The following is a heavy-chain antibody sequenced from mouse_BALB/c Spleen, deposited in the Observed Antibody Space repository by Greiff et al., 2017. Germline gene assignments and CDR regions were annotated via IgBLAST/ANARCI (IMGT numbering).Heavy chain of an antibody. V-gene: IGHV5-12-1*01. CDR2: ISSGGGST. Sequence: EVHLVESGGGLVKPGGSLKLSCAASGFAFSSYDMSWVRQTPEKRLEWVAYISSGGGSTYYPDTVKGRFTISRDNAKNTLYLQMSSLKSEDTAMYYCARHRGLRLYWYFDVWGAGTTVTVSS. J-gene: IGHJ1*01. D-gene: IGHD2-4*01. CDR1: GFAFSSYD. CDR3: ARHRGLRLYWYFDV.